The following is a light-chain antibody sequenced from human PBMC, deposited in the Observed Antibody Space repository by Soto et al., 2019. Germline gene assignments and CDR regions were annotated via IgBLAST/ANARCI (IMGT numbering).Light chain of an antibody. J-gene: IGKJ4*01. CDR1: QGLGTN. CDR2: AAS. CDR3: QQYNHCPLT. V-gene: IGKV3-15*01. Sequence: ELVTTQSPATLSVSPGERATLSCRASQGLGTNLAWYQQKPGQAPRLLIYAASTRATGVPGRFSGSGSGTEFTLTISSLQSEDFAVYYCQQYNHCPLTFGGGTKVDXK.